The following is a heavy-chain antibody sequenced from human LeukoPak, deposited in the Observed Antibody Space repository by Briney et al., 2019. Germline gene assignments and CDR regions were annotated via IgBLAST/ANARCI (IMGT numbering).Heavy chain of an antibody. CDR1: GFTFSDYY. CDR3: ARESVIIREDY. J-gene: IGHJ4*02. D-gene: IGHD1-26*01. V-gene: IGHV3-11*04. CDR2: ISSSGSTI. Sequence: KTGGSLRLSCAASGFTFSDYYMSWIRQAPGKGLEWVSYISSSGSTIYYADSVKGRFTISRDNAKNSLYLQTNSLRAEDTAVYYCARESVIIREDYWGQGTLVTVSS.